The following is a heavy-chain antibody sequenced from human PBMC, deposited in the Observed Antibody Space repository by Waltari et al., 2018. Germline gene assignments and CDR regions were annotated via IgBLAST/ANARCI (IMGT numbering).Heavy chain of an antibody. Sequence: EVQLVESGGGLVQPGGSLRLSCAASGFTFSSYWMSWVRQAPGKGLEWVANIKQDGSEKYYVDSVKGRFTISRDNAKNSLYLQMNSLRAEDTAVYYCARLRDSSSWGLFDIWGQGTMVTVSS. J-gene: IGHJ3*02. CDR2: IKQDGSEK. D-gene: IGHD6-13*01. CDR1: GFTFSSYW. V-gene: IGHV3-7*01. CDR3: ARLRDSSSWGLFDI.